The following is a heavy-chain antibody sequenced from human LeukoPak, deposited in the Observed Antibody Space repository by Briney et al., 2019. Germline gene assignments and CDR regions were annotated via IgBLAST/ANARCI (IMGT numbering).Heavy chain of an antibody. D-gene: IGHD3-9*01. CDR2: MYYGGST. J-gene: IGHJ4*02. CDR1: GDSISSSNYY. CDR3: ARIRSFDWLPCYYFDY. V-gene: IGHV4-39*02. Sequence: SETLSLTCTVSGDSISSSNYYWGWGRQPPGKGLVWIGSMYYGGSTYSSPSLKSRVTISVDTSKTHFSLKLSSVTAADTAVYYCARIRSFDWLPCYYFDYGGQGPLVPVSS.